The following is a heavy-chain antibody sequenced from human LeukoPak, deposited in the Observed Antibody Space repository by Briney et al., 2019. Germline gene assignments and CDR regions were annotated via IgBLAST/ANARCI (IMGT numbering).Heavy chain of an antibody. CDR2: ISYDGSNK. V-gene: IGHV3-30-3*01. CDR3: ARELVGATPS. Sequence: GGSLRLSCAASGFTFSSYAMHWVRQAPGKGLEWVAVISYDGSNKYYADSVKGRFTISRDNSKNTLYLQMNSLRAEDTAVYYCARELVGATPSWGQGTLVTVSS. D-gene: IGHD1-26*01. J-gene: IGHJ4*02. CDR1: GFTFSSYA.